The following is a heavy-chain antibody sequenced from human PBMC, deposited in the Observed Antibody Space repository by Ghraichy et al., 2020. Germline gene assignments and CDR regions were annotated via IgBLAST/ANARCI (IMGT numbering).Heavy chain of an antibody. Sequence: SETLSLTCTVSGGSISSYYWSWIRQPPGKGLEWIGYIYYSGSTNYNPSLKSRVTISVDTSKNQFSLKLSSVTAADTAVYYCARGGSNWFDPWGQGTLVTVSS. CDR1: GGSISSYY. CDR2: IYYSGST. CDR3: ARGGSNWFDP. V-gene: IGHV4-59*01. J-gene: IGHJ5*02.